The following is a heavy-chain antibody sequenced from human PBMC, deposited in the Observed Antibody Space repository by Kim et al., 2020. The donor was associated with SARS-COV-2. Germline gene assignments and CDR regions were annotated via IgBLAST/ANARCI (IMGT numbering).Heavy chain of an antibody. CDR3: AATPGPSSGWAYFDY. Sequence: GGSLRLSCAASGFTFSSYAMSWVRQAPGKGLEWVSAISGSGGSTYYADSVKGRFTISRDNSKNTLYLQMNSLRAEDTAVYYCAATPGPSSGWAYFDYWGQGTLVTVSS. CDR2: ISGSGGST. V-gene: IGHV3-23*01. J-gene: IGHJ4*02. D-gene: IGHD6-19*01. CDR1: GFTFSSYA.